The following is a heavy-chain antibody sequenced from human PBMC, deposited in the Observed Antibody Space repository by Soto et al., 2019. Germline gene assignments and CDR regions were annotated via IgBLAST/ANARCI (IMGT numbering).Heavy chain of an antibody. V-gene: IGHV1-18*04. D-gene: IGHD3-22*01. CDR1: GYTFASYG. J-gene: IGHJ6*02. CDR2: ISNYNGNT. Sequence: GASVKGSWKAAGYTFASYGISWVRQAPGQGPEWMGWISNYNGNTNYAQKFQGRVTVTTDTSTSTAYMELRSLRSDDTAVYYCARDGQANYYDRTTYYPYGMDVWGQGTTVTVSS. CDR3: ARDGQANYYDRTTYYPYGMDV.